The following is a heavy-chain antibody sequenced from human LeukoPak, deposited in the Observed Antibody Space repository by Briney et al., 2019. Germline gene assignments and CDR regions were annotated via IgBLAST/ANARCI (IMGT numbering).Heavy chain of an antibody. CDR3: ARGSFRSSTKILYGMDV. J-gene: IGHJ6*02. CDR2: INPNSGGT. V-gene: IGHV1-2*04. D-gene: IGHD2-2*01. CDR1: GYTFTGYY. Sequence: GASVNVSCKASGYTFTGYYMHWVRQAPGQGLEWMGWINPNSGGTNYAQKFQGWVTMTRDTSISTAYMELSRLRSDDTAVYYCARGSFRSSTKILYGMDVWGQGTTVTVSS.